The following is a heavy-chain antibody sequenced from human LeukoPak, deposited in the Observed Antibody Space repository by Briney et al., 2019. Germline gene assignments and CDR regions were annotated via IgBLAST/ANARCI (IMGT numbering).Heavy chain of an antibody. CDR2: ISSSSSYI. J-gene: IGHJ6*02. CDR3: ARGGRNLYYYGMDA. CDR1: GFTFSSYS. D-gene: IGHD2-15*01. Sequence: NTGGSLRLSCAASGFTFSSYSMNWVRQAPGKGLEWVSSISSSSSYIYYADSVKGRFTISRDNAKNSLYLQMNSLRAEDTAVYYCARGGRNLYYYGMDAWGQGTTVTVSS. V-gene: IGHV3-21*01.